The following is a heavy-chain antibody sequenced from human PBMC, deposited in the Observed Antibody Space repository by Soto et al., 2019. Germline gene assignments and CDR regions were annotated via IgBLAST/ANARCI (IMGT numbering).Heavy chain of an antibody. Sequence: EVQLLESGGGLVQPGGSLRLSCAASGFTFSTFAMTWVRQAPGKGLEWVSGISNSGGNTYYADSVKGRFTISRDKSKFTLYLEMNSLRAEDTAVYYCAKDPYYDSGSHPPDYWGQGTLVTVSS. CDR1: GFTFSTFA. J-gene: IGHJ4*02. D-gene: IGHD3-10*01. V-gene: IGHV3-23*01. CDR3: AKDPYYDSGSHPPDY. CDR2: ISNSGGNT.